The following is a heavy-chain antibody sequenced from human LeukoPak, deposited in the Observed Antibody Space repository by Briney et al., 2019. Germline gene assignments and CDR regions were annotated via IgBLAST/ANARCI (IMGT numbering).Heavy chain of an antibody. V-gene: IGHV3-21*04. CDR3: ARDWW. CDR2: ITTSGVYE. D-gene: IGHD2-15*01. Sequence: GGSLRLSCAASGFTFSTYNMIWVRQAPGQGLQWVSSITTSGVYEYYADSVKGRFTISRDNAKNSLFLQMDSLRAEDTAVYYCARDWWWGQGTLVTVSS. J-gene: IGHJ4*02. CDR1: GFTFSTYN.